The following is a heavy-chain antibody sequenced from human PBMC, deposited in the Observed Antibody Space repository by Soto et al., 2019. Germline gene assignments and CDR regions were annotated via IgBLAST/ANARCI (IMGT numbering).Heavy chain of an antibody. CDR1: GFVFSRYR. D-gene: IGHD3-3*01. CDR3: VGEKESWSGYRHNQ. J-gene: IGHJ4*02. Sequence: GGSLRLPSPACGFVFSRYRASWVRHAPGKGLEWVANIKEYRTENSYVHVVRGRFTISRDNVNKSGTLQMTRLTFEDTAVYYCVGEKESWSGYRHNQWGQGVQVTVSS. V-gene: IGHV3-7*01. CDR2: IKEYRTEN.